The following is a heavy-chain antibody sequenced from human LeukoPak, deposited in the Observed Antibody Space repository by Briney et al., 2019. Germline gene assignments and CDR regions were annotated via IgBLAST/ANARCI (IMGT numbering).Heavy chain of an antibody. CDR1: GGSISSYY. J-gene: IGHJ2*01. CDR2: ISYSGST. D-gene: IGHD1-14*01. CDR3: ARDRYEDWYFGL. Sequence: SETLSLTCTVSGGSISSYYWSWIRQPPGKGLEWIGYISYSGSTNYNPSLRSRVTISVDPSKNQFSLKLSSVTAADTAVYYCARDRYEDWYFGLWGRGALVTVSS. V-gene: IGHV4-59*01.